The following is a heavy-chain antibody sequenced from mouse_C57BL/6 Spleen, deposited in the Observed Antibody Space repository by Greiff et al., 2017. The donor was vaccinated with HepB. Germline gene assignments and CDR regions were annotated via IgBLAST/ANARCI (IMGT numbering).Heavy chain of an antibody. V-gene: IGHV1-4*01. CDR3: ARTHER. CDR2: INPSSGYT. Sequence: VQLQQSGAELARPGASVKMSCKASGYTFTSDTMHWVKQRPGQGLERIGYINPSSGYTKYNQKFKDNATYTADKSSSTAYMQLSRRTSEDAAVYYCARTHERWGQGTTLTVSS. J-gene: IGHJ2*01. CDR1: GYTFTSDT.